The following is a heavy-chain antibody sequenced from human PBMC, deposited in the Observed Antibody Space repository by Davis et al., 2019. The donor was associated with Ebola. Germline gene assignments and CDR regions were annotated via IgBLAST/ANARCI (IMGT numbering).Heavy chain of an antibody. Sequence: AASVKVSCKASGYTFTSYYMHWVRQAPGQGLEWMGIINPSGGSTSYAQKFQGRVTMTRDTSTSTVYMELRSLRSDDTAVYYCARGITMIVVNNWFDPWGQGTLVTVSS. CDR3: ARGITMIVVNNWFDP. CDR2: INPSGGST. V-gene: IGHV1-46*01. J-gene: IGHJ5*02. D-gene: IGHD3-22*01. CDR1: GYTFTSYY.